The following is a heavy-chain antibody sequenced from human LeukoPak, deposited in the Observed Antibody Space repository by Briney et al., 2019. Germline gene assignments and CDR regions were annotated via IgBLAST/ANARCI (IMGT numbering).Heavy chain of an antibody. CDR1: GFTVSGNY. Sequence: QAGGSLRLSCAASGFTVSGNYMSWVRQAPGKGLEWVSAVYSDGNTYYADSVKGRFTISRDNSKNTLYLQMSRLRADDTAVYYCAGVRGYYYYGMDVWGQGTTVTVSS. D-gene: IGHD3-10*01. V-gene: IGHV3-53*01. CDR3: AGVRGYYYYGMDV. CDR2: VYSDGNT. J-gene: IGHJ6*02.